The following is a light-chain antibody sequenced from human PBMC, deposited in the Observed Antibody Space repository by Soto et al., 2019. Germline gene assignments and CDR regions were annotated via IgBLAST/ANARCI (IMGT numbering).Light chain of an antibody. CDR2: DVS. J-gene: IGLJ1*01. CDR3: YSYTGSITYV. CDR1: SSDIGGYNY. V-gene: IGLV2-14*01. Sequence: ARKHAASVYRVPRRARTIFKTRTSSDIGGYNYVSWYQQHPGKAPKLMIYDVSNRPSGVSNRFSGSKSGNTASLTISGLQAEDEADYYCYSYTGSITYVFGTGTKVTVL.